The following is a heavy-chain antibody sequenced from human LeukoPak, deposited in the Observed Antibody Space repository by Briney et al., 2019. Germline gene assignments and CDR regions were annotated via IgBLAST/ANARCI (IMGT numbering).Heavy chain of an antibody. CDR2: ISSSSSTI. CDR1: GFTFSSYS. Sequence: GGSLRLSCAASGFTFSSYSMNWVRQAPGKGLEWVSYISSSSSTIYYADSVKGRFTISRDNAKNSLYLQMNSLRAEDTAVYYCAKLPYDILTGFTHYFDYWGQGTSVTVSS. D-gene: IGHD3-9*01. CDR3: AKLPYDILTGFTHYFDY. J-gene: IGHJ4*02. V-gene: IGHV3-48*04.